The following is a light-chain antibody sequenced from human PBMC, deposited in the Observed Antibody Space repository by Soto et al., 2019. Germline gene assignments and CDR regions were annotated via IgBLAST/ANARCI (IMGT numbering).Light chain of an antibody. CDR1: QSISSN. V-gene: IGKV3D-15*01. CDR3: QQSYSTWT. Sequence: EIVMTQAPATLSVSPGDRPTLSCRASQSISSNLAWYQQKPGQAPRLLMFRTSSRATGIPDRFSGSGSGTDFTLTISSLQPEDFATYYCQQSYSTWTFGQGTKVDIK. CDR2: RTS. J-gene: IGKJ1*01.